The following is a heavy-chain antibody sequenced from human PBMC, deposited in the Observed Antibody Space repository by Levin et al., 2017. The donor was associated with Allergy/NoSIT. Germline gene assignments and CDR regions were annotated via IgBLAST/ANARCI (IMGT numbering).Heavy chain of an antibody. CDR3: AREDPTTVRTRGAFDI. V-gene: IGHV4-59*01. CDR2: IYYSGST. D-gene: IGHD4-17*01. CDR1: GGSISSYY. J-gene: IGHJ3*02. Sequence: SETLSLTCTVSGGSISSYYWSWIRQPPGKGLEWIGYIYYSGSTNYNPSLKSRVTISVDTSKNQFSLKLSSVTAADTAVYYCAREDPTTVRTRGAFDIWGQGTMVTVSS.